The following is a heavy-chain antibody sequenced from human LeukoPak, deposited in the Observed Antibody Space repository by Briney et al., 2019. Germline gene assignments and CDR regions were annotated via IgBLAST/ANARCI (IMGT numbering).Heavy chain of an antibody. J-gene: IGHJ6*03. CDR1: GFTFSSYW. D-gene: IGHD6-19*01. CDR3: ARDPVSSGRYYYYMDV. Sequence: PGGSLRLSCAASGFTFSSYWMSWVRQAPGKGLEWVANIKQDGSEKYYVDSVKGRFTISRDNAKNSLYLQMNSLRAEDTAVYYCARDPVSSGRYYYYMDVWGKGTTVTVSS. V-gene: IGHV3-7*01. CDR2: IKQDGSEK.